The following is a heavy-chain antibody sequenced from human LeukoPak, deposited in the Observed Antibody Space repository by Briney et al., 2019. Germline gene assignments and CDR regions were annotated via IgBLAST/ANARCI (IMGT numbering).Heavy chain of an antibody. Sequence: GRSLRLSCAASGFTFDDYAMHWVRQAPGKGLEWVSGISWNSGSIGYADSVKGRFTISRDNAKNSLYLQMNSLRAEDTALYYCAKDILRTVTTLLPDYWGQGTRVTVSS. CDR2: ISWNSGSI. CDR1: GFTFDDYA. V-gene: IGHV3-9*01. CDR3: AKDILRTVTTLLPDY. J-gene: IGHJ4*02. D-gene: IGHD4-17*01.